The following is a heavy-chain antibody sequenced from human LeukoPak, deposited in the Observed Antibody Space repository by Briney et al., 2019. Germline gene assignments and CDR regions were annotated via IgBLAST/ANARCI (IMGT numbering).Heavy chain of an antibody. J-gene: IGHJ4*02. CDR2: INAGNGNT. CDR1: GYTFTSYA. V-gene: IGHV1-3*01. Sequence: ASVKVSCKASGYTFTSYAMRWVRQAPGQRLEWMGWINAGNGNTKYSQKFLGRVTITRDTSASTAYMELSSLRSEDTAVYYCARSDSSGWQKDENFDYWGQGTLVTVSS. D-gene: IGHD6-19*01. CDR3: ARSDSSGWQKDENFDY.